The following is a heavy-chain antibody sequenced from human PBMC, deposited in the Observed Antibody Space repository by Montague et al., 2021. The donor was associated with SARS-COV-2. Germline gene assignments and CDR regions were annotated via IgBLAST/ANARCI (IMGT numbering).Heavy chain of an antibody. D-gene: IGHD3-10*01. Sequence: SETLSLTCSIYAGSISDHYLTWIRQPPGKGLEWIAEINHSGSTNYNPSLKSRVTMSVDTSNNQFPLKLSSVTAADTAVYYCARAVSVRRAVSWFDPWGQGTLVTVSS. CDR3: ARAVSVRRAVSWFDP. V-gene: IGHV4-34*10. J-gene: IGHJ5*02. CDR1: AGSISDHY. CDR2: INHSGST.